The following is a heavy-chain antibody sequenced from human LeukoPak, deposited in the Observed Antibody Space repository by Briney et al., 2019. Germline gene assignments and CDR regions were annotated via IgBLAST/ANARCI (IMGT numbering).Heavy chain of an antibody. CDR3: ASIAARRDLRPPVP. Sequence: ASVKVSCKATGYTFTAYYMQWVRQAPGQGLEWMRWINPNSGTTNCAQKFQGRVTMTRDTSISTAYMELNRLRSDDTAIYYCASIAARRDLRPPVPWGQGTLVTVSS. V-gene: IGHV1-2*02. D-gene: IGHD6-6*01. CDR2: INPNSGTT. CDR1: GYTFTAYY. J-gene: IGHJ5*02.